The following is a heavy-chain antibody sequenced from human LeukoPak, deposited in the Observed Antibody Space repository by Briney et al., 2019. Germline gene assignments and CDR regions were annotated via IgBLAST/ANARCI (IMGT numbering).Heavy chain of an antibody. V-gene: IGHV4-59*01. D-gene: IGHD6-13*01. CDR2: IYYSGST. J-gene: IGHJ3*02. CDR1: GGSISSYY. CDR3: AGEEAAAGADDAFDI. Sequence: SETLSLTCTVSGGSISSYYRSWIRQPPGKGLEWIGYIYYSGSTNYNPSLKSRVTISVDTSKNQFSLKLSSVTAADTAVYYCAGEEAAAGADDAFDIWGQGTMVTVSS.